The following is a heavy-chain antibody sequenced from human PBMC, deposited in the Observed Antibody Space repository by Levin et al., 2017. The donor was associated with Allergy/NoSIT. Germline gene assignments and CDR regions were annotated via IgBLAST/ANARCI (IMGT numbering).Heavy chain of an antibody. J-gene: IGHJ3*02. CDR2: ISTSETYT. Sequence: GGSLRLSCATSGFTFGDYFMSWIRQAPGKGLEWVSYISTSETYTNSADSVRGRFIISRDNARDLLYLQMNNLRADDTAVYYCARGRTMSVGPFDIWGQGTMVTVSS. CDR3: ARGRTMSVGPFDI. CDR1: GFTFGDYF. D-gene: IGHD1-26*01. V-gene: IGHV3-11*06.